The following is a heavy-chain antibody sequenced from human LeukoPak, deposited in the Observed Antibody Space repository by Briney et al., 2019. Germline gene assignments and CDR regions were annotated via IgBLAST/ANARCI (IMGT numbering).Heavy chain of an antibody. CDR1: GYTFTSYF. CDR3: ARDSADYGDYDY. D-gene: IGHD4-17*01. J-gene: IGHJ4*02. CDR2: INPSGGST. Sequence: ASVTVSCKASGYTFTSYFMHWVRQAPGQGLDWMGIINPSGGSTRYAQKFQGRVTMTRDTSTSTVYMGLSSLRSEDTAVYYCARDSADYGDYDYWGQGTLVTVSS. V-gene: IGHV1-46*01.